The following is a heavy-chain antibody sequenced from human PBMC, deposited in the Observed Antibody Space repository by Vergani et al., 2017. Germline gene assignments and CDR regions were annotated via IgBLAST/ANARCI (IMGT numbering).Heavy chain of an antibody. CDR1: GGSISSSSYY. CDR3: ASALAAANRWFDP. J-gene: IGHJ5*02. D-gene: IGHD2-15*01. CDR2: IYYSGST. V-gene: IGHV4-39*01. Sequence: QLQLQESGPGLVKPSETLSLTCTVSGGSISSSSYYWGWIRQPPGKGLEWIGSIYYSGSTYYNPSLKSRVTLSVDTSKNQFSLKMSSVTAADTAVYYCASALAAANRWFDPWGQGTLVTVSS.